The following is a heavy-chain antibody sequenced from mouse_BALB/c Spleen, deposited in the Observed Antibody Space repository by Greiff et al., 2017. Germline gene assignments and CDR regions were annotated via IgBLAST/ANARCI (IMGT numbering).Heavy chain of an antibody. Sequence: EVKLVESGGDLVKPGGSLKLSCAASGFTFSSYGMSWVRQTPDKRLEWVATISSGGSYTYYPDSVKGRFTISRDNAKNTLYLQMSSLKSEDTAMYYCARLIYYGAMDYWGQGTSVTVSS. D-gene: IGHD2-1*01. CDR2: ISSGGSYT. CDR3: ARLIYYGAMDY. V-gene: IGHV5-6*01. CDR1: GFTFSSYG. J-gene: IGHJ4*01.